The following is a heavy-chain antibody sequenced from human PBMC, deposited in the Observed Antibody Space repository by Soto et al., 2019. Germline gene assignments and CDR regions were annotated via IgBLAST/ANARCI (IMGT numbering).Heavy chain of an antibody. CDR2: ISSSSSYI. CDR1: GFTFSSYS. V-gene: IGHV3-21*01. Sequence: GSLRLSCAASGFTFSSYSMNWVRQAPGKGLEWVSSISSSSSYIYYADSVKGRFTISRDNAKNSPYLQMNSLRAEDTAVYYCEGLMTTVVSNWFDTWGQGTLVTVSS. CDR3: EGLMTTVVSNWFDT. J-gene: IGHJ5*02. D-gene: IGHD4-17*01.